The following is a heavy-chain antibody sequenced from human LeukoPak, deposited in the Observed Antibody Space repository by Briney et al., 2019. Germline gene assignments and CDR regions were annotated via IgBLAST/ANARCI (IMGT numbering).Heavy chain of an antibody. V-gene: IGHV3-30*04. D-gene: IGHD3-9*01. J-gene: IGHJ4*02. CDR1: GFIFSNYA. CDR3: ARSYYDILTGYGEVDY. Sequence: GGSLRLSCAASGFIFSNYAMHWVRQAPGKGLEWVAVVSYDGSNKYYAESVKGRFTISRDNSKNTLYLQMNSLRAEDTAVYYCARSYYDILTGYGEVDYWGQGTLVTVSS. CDR2: VSYDGSNK.